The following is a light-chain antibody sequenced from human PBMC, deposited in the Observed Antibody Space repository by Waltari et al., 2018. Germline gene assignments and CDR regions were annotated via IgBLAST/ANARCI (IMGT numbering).Light chain of an antibody. Sequence: QSALTQPASVSGSPGQSITISCTGTNNDIGSYNLVSWYQQHPGKAPKVIIFEVNKRPAGVSNRFSGAKSGNTASLTVSGLHPEDEADYYCGSYAGTPRVGFGGGTKLTVL. CDR3: GSYAGTPRVG. V-gene: IGLV2-23*02. CDR2: EVN. J-gene: IGLJ2*01. CDR1: NNDIGSYNL.